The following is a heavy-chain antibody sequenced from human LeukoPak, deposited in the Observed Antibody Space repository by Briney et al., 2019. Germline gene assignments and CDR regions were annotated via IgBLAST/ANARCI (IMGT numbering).Heavy chain of an antibody. D-gene: IGHD5-12*01. J-gene: IGHJ3*02. V-gene: IGHV4-34*01. Sequence: SETLSLTCAVYGGSFSGYHWSWIRQPPGKGLEWIGEINHSGSTNYNPSLKSRVTISVDTSKNQFSLKLNSVTAADTAVYYCPRMIDSGYDLEPDAFDIWGQGTMVTVS. CDR2: INHSGST. CDR1: GGSFSGYH. CDR3: PRMIDSGYDLEPDAFDI.